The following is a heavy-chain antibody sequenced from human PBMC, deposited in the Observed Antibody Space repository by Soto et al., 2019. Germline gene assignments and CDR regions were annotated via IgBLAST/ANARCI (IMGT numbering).Heavy chain of an antibody. Sequence: PSQTLSLTCAISGDSVSSYSTAWNWIRQSPSGGLEWLGRTYYRSKWYDDYGLSVKSRITISPDTSTNQFSLHLNSVTPGDTAIYYCARGGLISVAAEFDSWGQGTLVTVSS. J-gene: IGHJ4*02. D-gene: IGHD6-19*01. CDR2: TYYRSKWYD. V-gene: IGHV6-1*01. CDR1: GDSVSSYSTA. CDR3: ARGGLISVAAEFDS.